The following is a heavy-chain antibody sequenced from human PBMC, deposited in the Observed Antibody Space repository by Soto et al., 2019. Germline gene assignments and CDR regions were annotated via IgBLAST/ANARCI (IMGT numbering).Heavy chain of an antibody. V-gene: IGHV1-46*01. Sequence: GASVKVSCKASGYTFTSYYMHWVRQAPGQGLEWMGIINPSGGSTSYAQKFQGRVTMTRDTSTGTVYMELSSLRSEDTAVYYCAREMFGVVALGGFDYWGQGTLVTVSS. J-gene: IGHJ4*02. CDR1: GYTFTSYY. CDR3: AREMFGVVALGGFDY. D-gene: IGHD3-22*01. CDR2: INPSGGST.